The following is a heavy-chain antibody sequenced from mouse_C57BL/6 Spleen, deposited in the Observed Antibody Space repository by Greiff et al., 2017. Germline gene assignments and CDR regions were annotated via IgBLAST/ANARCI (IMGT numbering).Heavy chain of an antibody. CDR1: GYTFTSYW. J-gene: IGHJ2*01. Sequence: VQLKQPGAELVMPGASVKLSCKASGYTFTSYWMHWVKQRPGQGLEWIGEIDPSDSYTNYNQKFKGKSTLTVDKSSSTAYMQLSSLTSEDSAVYYCAREAGTSYFDYWGQGTTLTVSS. V-gene: IGHV1-69*01. D-gene: IGHD4-1*01. CDR3: AREAGTSYFDY. CDR2: IDPSDSYT.